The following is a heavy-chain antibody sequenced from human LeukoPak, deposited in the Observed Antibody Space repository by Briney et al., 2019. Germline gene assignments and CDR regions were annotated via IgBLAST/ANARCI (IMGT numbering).Heavy chain of an antibody. CDR3: ARGAIYYDGSGYYYPDAFDI. Sequence: SETLSLTCAVYGGSFSGYYWSWIRQPPGKGLEWIGEINHSGSTNYNPSLESRVTISVDTSKNQFSLKLSSVTAADTAVYYCARGAIYYDGSGYYYPDAFDIWGQGTMVTVSS. V-gene: IGHV4-34*01. J-gene: IGHJ3*02. CDR1: GGSFSGYY. D-gene: IGHD3-22*01. CDR2: INHSGST.